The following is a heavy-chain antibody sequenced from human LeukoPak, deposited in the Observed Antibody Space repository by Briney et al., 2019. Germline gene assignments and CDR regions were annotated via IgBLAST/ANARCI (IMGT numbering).Heavy chain of an antibody. D-gene: IGHD3-22*01. J-gene: IGHJ4*02. CDR3: ARGLAPTSGYYEGGYYYFDY. CDR1: GGSFSAYQ. V-gene: IGHV4-34*01. Sequence: PSETLSVTSAVHGGSFSAYQWTWIRQPPGKGPEWIGQINHFGSSNYNPSLKSRVTISVDTSKNQFSLDLNSVTAADTAVYYCARGLAPTSGYYEGGYYYFDYWGQGLLVTVSS. CDR2: INHFGSS.